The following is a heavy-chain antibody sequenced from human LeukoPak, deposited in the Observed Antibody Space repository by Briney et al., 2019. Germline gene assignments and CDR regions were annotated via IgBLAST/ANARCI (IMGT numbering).Heavy chain of an antibody. CDR2: IYSGGST. CDR3: ARTAAGTYFDY. Sequence: GGSLRLSCAASGFTVSSNYMSWVRQAPGKGLEWVSVIYSGGSTYYADSVKGRFTISRDSSKNTLYLQTNSLRAEDTAVYYCARTAAGTYFDYWGQGTLVTVSS. CDR1: GFTVSSNY. V-gene: IGHV3-53*01. J-gene: IGHJ4*02. D-gene: IGHD6-13*01.